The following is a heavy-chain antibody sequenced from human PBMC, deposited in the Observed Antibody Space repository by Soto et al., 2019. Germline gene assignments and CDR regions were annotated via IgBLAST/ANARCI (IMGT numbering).Heavy chain of an antibody. CDR3: AKGADSSGYYNFDY. CDR1: GFTFSSYG. CDR2: ISYDGSNK. Sequence: GGSLRLSCAASGFTFSSYGMHWVRQAPGKGLEWVAVISYDGSNKYYADSVKGRFTISRDNSKNTLYLQMNSLRAEDTAVYYCAKGADSSGYYNFDYWGQGT. V-gene: IGHV3-30*18. J-gene: IGHJ4*02. D-gene: IGHD3-22*01.